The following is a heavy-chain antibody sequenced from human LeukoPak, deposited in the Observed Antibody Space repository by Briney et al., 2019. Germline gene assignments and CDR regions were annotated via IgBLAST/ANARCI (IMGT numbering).Heavy chain of an antibody. CDR2: ITSSSNYI. Sequence: GGSLRLSCAASGFTFSIYSMNWVRQAPGKGLEWLSSITSSSNYIYYADSVKGRFTISRDNVQNSLYLQMNSLRAEDTAMYYCARDRGYFDNWGQGSLVTVSS. V-gene: IGHV3-21*01. CDR1: GFTFSIYS. J-gene: IGHJ4*02. CDR3: ARDRGYFDN.